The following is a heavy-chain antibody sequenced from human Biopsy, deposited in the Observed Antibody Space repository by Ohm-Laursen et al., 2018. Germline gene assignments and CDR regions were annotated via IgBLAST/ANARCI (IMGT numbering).Heavy chain of an antibody. CDR1: GDSISSYY. Sequence: SQTLSLTCTVSGDSISSYYWSWIRQPPAKGLQGIGYVYYTGSTDYNPSLQSRVTISVDTSKNHFPLRLRSVTPADTAIYYCARDRGYYSDRTVPGYFDLWGRGTLVTVSS. D-gene: IGHD3-22*01. V-gene: IGHV4-59*01. CDR3: ARDRGYYSDRTVPGYFDL. CDR2: VYYTGST. J-gene: IGHJ2*01.